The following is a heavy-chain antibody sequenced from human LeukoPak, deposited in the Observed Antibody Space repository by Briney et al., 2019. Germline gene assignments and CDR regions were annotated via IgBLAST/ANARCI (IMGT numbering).Heavy chain of an antibody. CDR2: FSYTGST. J-gene: IGHJ5*02. V-gene: IGHV4-59*08. CDR3: ARHPQLWTTGNNWFDP. D-gene: IGHD4-17*01. CDR1: GASISSYS. Sequence: PSETLSLTCTVSGASISSYSWGWIRQPPGKGLEWVGYFSYTGSTNYNPSLRSRVTISLDTPKNQFSLKLSSVTAADTAVYYCARHPQLWTTGNNWFDPWGQGTLVTVSS.